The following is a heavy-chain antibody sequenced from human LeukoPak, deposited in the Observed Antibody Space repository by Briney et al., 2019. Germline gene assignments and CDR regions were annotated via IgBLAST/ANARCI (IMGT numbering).Heavy chain of an antibody. J-gene: IGHJ5*02. CDR1: GDSVSSNSAA. CDR3: ARENLSLYDILTGHLGGFDP. Sequence: SQTLSLTCAISGDSVSSNSAAWNWIRQSPSRGLEWLGRTYYRSKWYNDYAVSVKSRITINPDTSKNQFSLQLNSVTPEDTAVYYCARENLSLYDILTGHLGGFDPWGQGTLVTVSS. D-gene: IGHD3-9*01. CDR2: TYYRSKWYN. V-gene: IGHV6-1*01.